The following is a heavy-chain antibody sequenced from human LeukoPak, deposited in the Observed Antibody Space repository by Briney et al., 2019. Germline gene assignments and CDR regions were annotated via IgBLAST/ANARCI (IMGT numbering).Heavy chain of an antibody. CDR2: INPSGST. CDR3: ARAGGYSYGLDY. CDR1: GYSFTSNY. Sequence: GASVKVSCKASGYSFTSNYMHWVRQAPGQGLEWMGVINPSGSTDYAQKFQGRVTMTRDTSTNTVYMDLISLRSEDTAVYYCARAGGYSYGLDYWGQGTLVTVSS. J-gene: IGHJ4*02. V-gene: IGHV1-46*01. D-gene: IGHD5-18*01.